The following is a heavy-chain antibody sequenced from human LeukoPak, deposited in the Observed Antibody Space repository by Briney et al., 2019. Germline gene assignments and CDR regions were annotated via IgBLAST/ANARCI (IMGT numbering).Heavy chain of an antibody. D-gene: IGHD5-12*01. J-gene: IGHJ4*02. CDR1: EFTVSVNY. Sequence: GGSLRLSCAASEFTVSVNYMSWVRQAPGKGLEWVSFIYSGGSTYYADSLKGRFTISRDSSKNILHLQMNSLLAEDTAVYYCATGPSGYHNLGGQGTLVTVSS. CDR2: IYSGGST. V-gene: IGHV3-66*01. CDR3: ATGPSGYHNL.